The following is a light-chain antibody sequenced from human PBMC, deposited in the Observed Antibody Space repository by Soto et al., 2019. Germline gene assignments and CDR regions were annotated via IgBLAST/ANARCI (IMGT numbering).Light chain of an antibody. J-gene: IGKJ4*01. CDR2: AAS. Sequence: DVQMTQSPSSLSASIGDRVTITGRASPNVGKYLNWYQQKPGKAPNVLIHAASTLRSGVPLRFSGSGSGTEFTLTISSLQPEDSGTYYCQQIYVTPLTFGGGTRLEV. CDR1: PNVGKY. V-gene: IGKV1-39*01. CDR3: QQIYVTPLT.